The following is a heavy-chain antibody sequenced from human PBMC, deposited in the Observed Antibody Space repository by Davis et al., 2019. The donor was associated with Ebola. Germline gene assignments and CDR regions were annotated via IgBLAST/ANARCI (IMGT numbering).Heavy chain of an antibody. Sequence: SETLSLTCTVSGGSISSYYWSWIRQPPGKGLEWIGYIYYSGSTNYNPSLKSRVTISVDTSKNQLSLKLSSVTAADTAVYYCARIRHTYFDLWGRGTLVTVSS. CDR2: IYYSGST. V-gene: IGHV4-59*01. J-gene: IGHJ2*01. CDR3: ARIRHTYFDL. CDR1: GGSISSYY.